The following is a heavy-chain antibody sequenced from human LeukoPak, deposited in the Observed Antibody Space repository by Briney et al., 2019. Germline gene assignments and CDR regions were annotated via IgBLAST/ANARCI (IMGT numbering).Heavy chain of an antibody. J-gene: IGHJ4*02. V-gene: IGHV3-48*03. CDR3: AVGGITIFGVVISSFDY. CDR1: GFTFSSYE. Sequence: GGSLRLSCAASGFTFSSYEMNWVRQAPGKGLEWVSYISSSGSTIYYADSVKGRFTISRDNAKNSLYLQMNSLRAEDTAVYYCAVGGITIFGVVISSFDYWGQGTLVTVSS. CDR2: ISSSGSTI. D-gene: IGHD3-3*01.